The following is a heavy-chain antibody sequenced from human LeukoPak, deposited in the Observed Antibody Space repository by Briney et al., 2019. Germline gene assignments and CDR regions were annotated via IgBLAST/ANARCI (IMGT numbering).Heavy chain of an antibody. CDR2: IYYSGST. J-gene: IGHJ4*02. CDR1: GGSISSYY. Sequence: SETLSLTCTVSGGSISSYYRSWIRQPPGKGLEWIGYIYYSGSTNYNPSLKSRVTISVDTSKNQFSLKLSSVTAADTAVYYCARSTIFGVVPVTWGQGTLVTVSS. D-gene: IGHD3-3*01. CDR3: ARSTIFGVVPVT. V-gene: IGHV4-59*01.